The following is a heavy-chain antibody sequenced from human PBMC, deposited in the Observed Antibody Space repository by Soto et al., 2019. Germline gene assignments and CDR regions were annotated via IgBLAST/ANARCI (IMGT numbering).Heavy chain of an antibody. J-gene: IGHJ6*02. CDR2: IYYSGST. V-gene: IGHV4-31*03. CDR1: GGSISSGGYY. CDR3: ARHNYDSSGTAVDV. Sequence: QVQLQESGPGLVKPSQTLSLTCTVSGGSISSGGYYWSWIRQHPGKGLEWIGYIYYSGSTYYNPALKGRVTIXVXTXXNQFSLKLSSVTAADTAVYYCARHNYDSSGTAVDVWGQGTTVTVSS. D-gene: IGHD3-22*01.